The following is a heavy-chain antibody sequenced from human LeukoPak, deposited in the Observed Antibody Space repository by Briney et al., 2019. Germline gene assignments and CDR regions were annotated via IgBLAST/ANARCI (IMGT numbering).Heavy chain of an antibody. D-gene: IGHD4-23*01. CDR1: GFSFSNCS. CDR3: AGDYEGNLAFDI. J-gene: IGHJ3*02. Sequence: MPGGSLRLSCAASGFSFSNCSMNWVRQAPGKGLEWVSSNSSSSTYIYYADSLEGRFTISRDNVRNSLYLQMNSLRAEDTAVYYCAGDYEGNLAFDIWGQGTMVTVSS. CDR2: NSSSSTYI. V-gene: IGHV3-21*01.